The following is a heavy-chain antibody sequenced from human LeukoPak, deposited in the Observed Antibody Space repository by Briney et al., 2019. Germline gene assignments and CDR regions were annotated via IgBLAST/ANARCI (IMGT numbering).Heavy chain of an antibody. CDR2: IYYSGST. D-gene: IGHD3-16*02. V-gene: IGHV4-39*01. Sequence: PSETLSLTCTVSGGSISSSSYYWGWIRQPPGKGLEWIGSIYYSGSTYYNPSLKIRVTISVDTSKNQFSLQLSSVTAADTAVYYCARQPAVITFGGVIVPYYFDYWGQGTLVTVSS. CDR1: GGSISSSSYY. CDR3: ARQPAVITFGGVIVPYYFDY. J-gene: IGHJ4*02.